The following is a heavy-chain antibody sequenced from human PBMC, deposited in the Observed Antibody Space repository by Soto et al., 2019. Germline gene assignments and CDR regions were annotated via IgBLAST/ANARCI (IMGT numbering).Heavy chain of an antibody. Sequence: DVQLVDSGGGLVQPGVSLRLSCAASGFTFSNYAMSWVHQAPGKGLEWVSLVSPTAGTTYYTDSVKGRFTISRDNSRNTVYLQMNSLRADDTAVDYCAKDRLAGGCDYWGQGTLVTVSS. CDR2: VSPTAGTT. CDR3: AKDRLAGGCDY. CDR1: GFTFSNYA. V-gene: IGHV3-23*04. D-gene: IGHD3-16*01. J-gene: IGHJ4*02.